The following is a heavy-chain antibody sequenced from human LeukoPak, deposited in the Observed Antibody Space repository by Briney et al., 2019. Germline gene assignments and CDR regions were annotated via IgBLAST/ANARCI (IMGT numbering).Heavy chain of an antibody. J-gene: IGHJ4*02. Sequence: GRSLRLSCAASGFTFSSYAMHWVRQAPGKGLEWVAVISYDGSNKYYADSVKGRFTISRDNSKNTLYLQMNSLRAEDTAVYYCARDRQGVVPLDYWGQGTLVTVSS. CDR3: ARDRQGVVPLDY. V-gene: IGHV3-30*04. D-gene: IGHD3-22*01. CDR2: ISYDGSNK. CDR1: GFTFSSYA.